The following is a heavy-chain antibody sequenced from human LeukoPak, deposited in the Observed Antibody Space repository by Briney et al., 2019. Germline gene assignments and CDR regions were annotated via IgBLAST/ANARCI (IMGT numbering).Heavy chain of an antibody. CDR2: VGGGPDI. CDR1: GFTFNIYA. Sequence: PGGSLRLSCVASGFTFNIYAMSWVRQAPGKGLEWVAGVGGGPDIHYADSVKGRFTASRDDSKNTVYLHMSSLRVEDTAIYFCAKDATSGSSMWDHFDSWGQGTLVTVST. CDR3: AKDATSGSSMWDHFDS. D-gene: IGHD1-26*01. J-gene: IGHJ4*02. V-gene: IGHV3-23*01.